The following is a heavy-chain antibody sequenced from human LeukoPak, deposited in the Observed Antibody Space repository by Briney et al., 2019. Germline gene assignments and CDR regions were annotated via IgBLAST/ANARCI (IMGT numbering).Heavy chain of an antibody. V-gene: IGHV3-21*01. Sequence: GGSLRLSCSASGFTFSSYTMNWVRQAPGKGLQWVSSISPTNTYIYYADSVKGRFTISRDNAKNLVYLQMSTLRADDTAVYYCARAADNWLDPWGPGALVTVSS. CDR1: GFTFSSYT. CDR3: ARAADNWLDP. J-gene: IGHJ5*02. CDR2: ISPTNTYI. D-gene: IGHD6-13*01.